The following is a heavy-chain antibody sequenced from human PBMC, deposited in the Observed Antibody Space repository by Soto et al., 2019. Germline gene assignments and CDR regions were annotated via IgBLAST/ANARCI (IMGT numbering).Heavy chain of an antibody. D-gene: IGHD4-17*01. CDR2: ISGNGFST. V-gene: IGHV3-23*01. CDR3: AHPRGYGVFDAYDI. CDR1: GFTFSTHA. J-gene: IGHJ3*02. Sequence: PGGSLRLSCAATGFTFSTHAMGWVRQAPGKGLEWVSAISGNGFSTYYADSVKGRFTISRDNSIDRLYMQMNSLRTEDTAVYYCAHPRGYGVFDAYDIWGQGAMVTVSS.